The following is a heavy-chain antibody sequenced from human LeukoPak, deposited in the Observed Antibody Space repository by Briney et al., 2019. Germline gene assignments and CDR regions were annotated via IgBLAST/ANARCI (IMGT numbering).Heavy chain of an antibody. V-gene: IGHV3-33*01. CDR2: IWYDGSNK. Sequence: PGRSLRLSCAASGFTFSNYGMHWVRQAPGKGLEWVALIWYDGSNKYYADSVRGRFTISRDNSKNTLYLQMKSLRVEDTAVYYCERGDAFDVWGQGTLVTVSS. CDR3: ERGDAFDV. J-gene: IGHJ3*01. CDR1: GFTFSNYG.